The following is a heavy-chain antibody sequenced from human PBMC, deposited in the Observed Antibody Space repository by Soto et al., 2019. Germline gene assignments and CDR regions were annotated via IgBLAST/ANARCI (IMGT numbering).Heavy chain of an antibody. J-gene: IGHJ4*02. D-gene: IGHD3-22*01. CDR2: IHPDGGHT. CDR3: ARGGRHYYDIPLRY. Sequence: GASVKVSCKASGYTFTNYYVQWVRQAPGQGLEWMGVIHPDGGHTTYSQKFQDRVTMTRDTFTSTIYMELSSLRSEDTAVYYCARGGRHYYDIPLRYWGQGTLVTVSS. V-gene: IGHV1-46*01. CDR1: GYTFTNYY.